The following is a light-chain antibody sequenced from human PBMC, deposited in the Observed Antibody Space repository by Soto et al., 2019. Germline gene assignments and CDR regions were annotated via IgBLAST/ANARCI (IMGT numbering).Light chain of an antibody. CDR1: QNLGTLY. J-gene: IGKJ1*01. CDR3: QQYANSRT. Sequence: EIVLTQSPGTLSLSPGERGTLSCMASQNLGTLYLAWFQQKPGQAPRLLIYGASTRATGIPARFSGSGSGTDFTLSISGLEPEDFAVYFCQQYANSRTFGQGTKVDIK. V-gene: IGKV3-20*01. CDR2: GAS.